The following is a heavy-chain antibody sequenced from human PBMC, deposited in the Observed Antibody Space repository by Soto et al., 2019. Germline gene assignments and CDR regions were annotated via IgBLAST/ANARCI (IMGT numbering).Heavy chain of an antibody. D-gene: IGHD1-1*01. CDR2: VSGGSGVT. J-gene: IGHJ5*02. CDR1: GFSFSTYG. CDR3: TRWNGYGDL. V-gene: IGHV3-23*01. Sequence: EMQLLESGGGLVQPGGSLRLSCVVSGFSFSTYGVTWVRQAPGKELEWVCGVSGGSGVTHYTDSVKGRFTISGDDSKNTVYLQMHSPRGEDTAVYYCTRWNGYGDLWGQGTLVTVSS.